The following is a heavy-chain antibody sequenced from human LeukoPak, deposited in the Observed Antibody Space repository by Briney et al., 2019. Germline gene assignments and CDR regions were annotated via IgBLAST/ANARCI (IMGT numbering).Heavy chain of an antibody. CDR3: ARDAVYSSGLIDY. CDR2: INPNSGGT. V-gene: IGHV1-2*02. Sequence: ASVKVSCKASVYTFTGYYMHWVRQAPGQGLEWMGWINPNSGGTDYAQKFQGRVTMTRDTSISTAYMELSRLRSDDTAVFYCARDAVYSSGLIDYWGQGSLVTVSS. D-gene: IGHD6-19*01. J-gene: IGHJ4*02. CDR1: VYTFTGYY.